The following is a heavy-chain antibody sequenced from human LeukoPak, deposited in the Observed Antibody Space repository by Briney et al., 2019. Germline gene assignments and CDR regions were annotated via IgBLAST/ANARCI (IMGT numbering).Heavy chain of an antibody. CDR3: ARSRPRYGGEKVAFDI. CDR2: INHSGST. V-gene: IGHV4-34*01. D-gene: IGHD3-10*01. J-gene: IGHJ3*02. CDR1: GGSFSGYY. Sequence: SETLSLTCAVSGGSFSGYYWSWIRQPPGKGLEWIGGINHSGSTNYNPSLKSRVTISVDTSKNQFSLKLSSVTAADTAVYYCARSRPRYGGEKVAFDIWGQGTMVTVSS.